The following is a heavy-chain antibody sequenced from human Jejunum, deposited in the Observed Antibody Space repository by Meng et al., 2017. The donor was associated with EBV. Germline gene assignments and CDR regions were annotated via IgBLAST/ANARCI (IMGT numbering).Heavy chain of an antibody. D-gene: IGHD3-16*01. CDR2: ISNDGNNK. J-gene: IGHJ4*02. CDR3: TREWGADY. V-gene: IGHV3-30-3*01. CDR1: GFTFRGHA. Sequence: QVEVVESWGGVAQPGRSLRLSFAASGFTFRGHAMQWARQAPGKGLKWVALISNDGNNKYYADSVKGRFTISRDNSKNTLYLQMNSLRVDDTALYYCTREWGADYWGQGTLVTVSS.